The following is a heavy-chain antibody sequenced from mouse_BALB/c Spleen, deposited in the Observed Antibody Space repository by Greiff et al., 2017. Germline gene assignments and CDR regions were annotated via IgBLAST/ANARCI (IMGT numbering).Heavy chain of an antibody. Sequence: EVQGVESGAELVKPGASVKLSCTASGFNIKDTYMHWVKQRPEQGLEWIGRIDPANGNTKYDPKFQGKATITADTSSNTAYLQLSSLTSEDTAVYYCAFYYRYAWFAYWGQGTLVTVSA. V-gene: IGHV14-3*02. CDR3: AFYYRYAWFAY. CDR1: GFNIKDTY. J-gene: IGHJ3*01. D-gene: IGHD2-14*01. CDR2: IDPANGNT.